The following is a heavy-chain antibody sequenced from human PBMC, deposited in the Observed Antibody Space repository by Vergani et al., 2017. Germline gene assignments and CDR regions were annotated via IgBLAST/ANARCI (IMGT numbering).Heavy chain of an antibody. D-gene: IGHD2-15*01. J-gene: IGHJ4*02. CDR1: GGTFSSYT. Sequence: QVQLVQSGAEVKKPGSSVKVSCKASGGTFSSYTISWVRQAPGQGLEWMGRIIPILGIANYAQKFQGRVTITADKSTSTAYMELSSLRSEDTAVYYCARDGSSGGSCSTRSFDYWGQGTLVTVSS. V-gene: IGHV1-69*08. CDR3: ARDGSSGGSCSTRSFDY. CDR2: IIPILGIA.